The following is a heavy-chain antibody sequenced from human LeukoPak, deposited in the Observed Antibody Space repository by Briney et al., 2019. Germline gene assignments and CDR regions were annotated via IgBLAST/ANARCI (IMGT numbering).Heavy chain of an antibody. CDR3: AREGIAVAGKRVEGFDY. D-gene: IGHD6-13*01. V-gene: IGHV3-30*04. CDR2: ISYDGSNK. CDR1: GFTFSSYA. Sequence: GGSLRLSCAASGFTFSSYAMRWVRQAAGKGLEWVAVISYDGSNKYYADSVKGRFTISRDNSKNTLYLQMNSLRAEDTAVYFCAREGIAVAGKRVEGFDYWGQGTLVTVSS. J-gene: IGHJ4*02.